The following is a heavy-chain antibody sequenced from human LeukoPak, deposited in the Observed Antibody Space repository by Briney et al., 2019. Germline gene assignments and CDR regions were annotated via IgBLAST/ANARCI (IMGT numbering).Heavy chain of an antibody. Sequence: SETLSLTCTVSGGAISSSSYYGGWIRQPPGKGLEWIGSIYYSGSTYYNPSLKGRVTISVDTSKNQFSLKLSSVTAADTAVFYCERVVGASDYWGQGTLVTVSS. V-gene: IGHV4-39*01. D-gene: IGHD1-26*01. J-gene: IGHJ4*02. CDR1: GGAISSSSYY. CDR2: IYYSGST. CDR3: ERVVGASDY.